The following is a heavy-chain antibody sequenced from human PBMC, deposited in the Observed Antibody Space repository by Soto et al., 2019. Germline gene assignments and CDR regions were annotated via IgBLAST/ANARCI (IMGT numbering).Heavy chain of an antibody. V-gene: IGHV3-30*18. CDR2: TSYDGSKK. CDR1: GFSFRSYA. Sequence: QVQLVESGGGVVQPGKSLRLSCVASGFSFRSYAMHWVRQAPGQGLEWVAFTSYDGSKKDYAASVKGRFTVSRGNFEIILYREMNRLRPEDTAVYYCAKEGQAHCGGGSCFSGWFDAWGHGTQVTVSS. J-gene: IGHJ5*01. CDR3: AKEGQAHCGGGSCFSGWFDA. D-gene: IGHD2-15*01.